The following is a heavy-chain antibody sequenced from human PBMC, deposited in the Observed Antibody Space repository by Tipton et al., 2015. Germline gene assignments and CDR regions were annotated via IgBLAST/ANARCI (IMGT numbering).Heavy chain of an antibody. V-gene: IGHV4-59*01. Sequence: LRLSCTVSGGSIDSYYWSWIRQPPGKRLEWIGYIDFRGSTEYNPSVKSRVTISVDTSKIQFSLKLNSVTAADTAVYYCARQTYGYCTSSNCYDGAFDIWGQGTVVTVSP. J-gene: IGHJ3*02. CDR3: ARQTYGYCTSSNCYDGAFDI. D-gene: IGHD2-2*03. CDR1: GGSIDSYY. CDR2: IDFRGST.